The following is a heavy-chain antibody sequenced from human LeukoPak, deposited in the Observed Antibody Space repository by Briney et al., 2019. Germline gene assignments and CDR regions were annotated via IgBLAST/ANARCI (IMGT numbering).Heavy chain of an antibody. CDR1: GFTFSSYG. V-gene: IGHV3-30*18. D-gene: IGHD3-22*01. J-gene: IGHJ4*02. CDR2: ISYDGSNK. Sequence: GGSLRLSCAASGFTFSSYGLHWVRQAPGKGLEWVAVISYDGSNKYYADSVKGRFTISRDNSKNTLYLQMNSLRAEDTAVYYCAKAHYYDSSVDYWGQGTPVTVSS. CDR3: AKAHYYDSSVDY.